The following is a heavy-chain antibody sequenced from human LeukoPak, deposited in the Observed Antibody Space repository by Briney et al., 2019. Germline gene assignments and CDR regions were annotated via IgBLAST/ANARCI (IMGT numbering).Heavy chain of an antibody. J-gene: IGHJ6*02. V-gene: IGHV3-11*04. CDR1: GFPFSDYA. D-gene: IGHD2/OR15-2a*01. CDR2: IASGGGANR. CDR3: ARIGTTTRGPAGLDV. Sequence: GGSLRLSCTASGFPFSDYAMSWVRQAPGKGLEWVSYIASGGGANRFYSESVKGRFTISRDNAKNSLYLHMNSLRAEDTGVYCCARIGTTTRGPAGLDVWGQGTTVTVSS.